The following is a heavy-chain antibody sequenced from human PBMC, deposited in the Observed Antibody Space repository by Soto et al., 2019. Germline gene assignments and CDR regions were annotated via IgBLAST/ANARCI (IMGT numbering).Heavy chain of an antibody. CDR1: GGSISSYY. CDR3: ARHGDPDYDFWSGYPYYFDY. V-gene: IGHV4-59*08. Sequence: PSETLSLTCTVSGGSISSYYWSWIRQPPGKGLEWIGYIYYSGSTNYNPSLKSRVTISVDTSKNQFSLKLSSVTAADTAVYYCARHGDPDYDFWSGYPYYFDYWGQGTLVTVSS. CDR2: IYYSGST. D-gene: IGHD3-3*01. J-gene: IGHJ4*02.